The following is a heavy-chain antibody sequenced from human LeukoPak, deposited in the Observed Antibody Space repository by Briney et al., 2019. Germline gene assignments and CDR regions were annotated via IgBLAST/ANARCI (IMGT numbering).Heavy chain of an antibody. CDR3: ARVAAAGKLDY. D-gene: IGHD6-13*01. Sequence: SETLSLTCAVYGGSFSGYYWSWIRQPPGKGLEWIGYIYYSGSTNYNPSLKSRVTISVDTSKNQFSLKLSSVTTADTAVYYCARVAAAGKLDYWGQGTLVTVSS. V-gene: IGHV4-59*08. J-gene: IGHJ4*02. CDR2: IYYSGST. CDR1: GGSFSGYY.